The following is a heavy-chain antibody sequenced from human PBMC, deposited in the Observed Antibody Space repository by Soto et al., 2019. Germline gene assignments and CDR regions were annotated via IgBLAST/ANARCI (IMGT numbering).Heavy chain of an antibody. J-gene: IGHJ4*02. CDR2: ISYDGSNK. CDR3: AKDRGVIVFVDY. CDR1: GFTFSSYG. Sequence: GGSLRLSCAASGFTFSSYGMHWVRQAPGKGLEWVAVISYDGSNKYYADSVKGRFTISRDNSKNTLYLQMNSLRAEDTAVYYCAKDRGVIVFVDYWGQGTLVTVSS. D-gene: IGHD3-10*01. V-gene: IGHV3-30*18.